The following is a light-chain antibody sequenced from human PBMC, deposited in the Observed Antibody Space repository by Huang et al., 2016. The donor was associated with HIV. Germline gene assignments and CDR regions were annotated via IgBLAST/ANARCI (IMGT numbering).Light chain of an antibody. CDR3: QQYNNWPRT. CDR1: QGVSSN. Sequence: EIVMTQSPATLSVSPGERATLSCSASQGVSSNLTWYQQKPGQAPRLHNYAASTRATGNPARFSGSGSGTEFTLTISSLQSEDFAVYYCQQYNNWPRTFGQGTKVEIK. CDR2: AAS. V-gene: IGKV3-15*01. J-gene: IGKJ1*01.